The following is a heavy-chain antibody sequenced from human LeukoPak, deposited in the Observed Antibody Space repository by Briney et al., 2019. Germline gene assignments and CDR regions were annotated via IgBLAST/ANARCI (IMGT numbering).Heavy chain of an antibody. Sequence: PGGSLRLSCAASGFTFSSYGMHWVRQAPGEGLEWVAVIWYDGSNKYYADSVKGRFTISRDNSKNTLYLQMNSLRAEDTAVYYCARETYYYDSSGYPHRYYFDYWGQGTLVTVSS. CDR3: ARETYYYDSSGYPHRYYFDY. V-gene: IGHV3-33*01. CDR2: IWYDGSNK. CDR1: GFTFSSYG. J-gene: IGHJ4*02. D-gene: IGHD3-22*01.